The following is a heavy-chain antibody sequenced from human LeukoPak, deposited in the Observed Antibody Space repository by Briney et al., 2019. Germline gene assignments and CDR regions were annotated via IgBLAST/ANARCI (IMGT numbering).Heavy chain of an antibody. V-gene: IGHV3-23*01. J-gene: IGHJ4*02. Sequence: PGRSLRLSCAASGITFDDYAMHWVRQAGKGLEWVSVISDTGATTFYADSVKGRFTISRDNSKNTLYLQMSSLRVEDTAVYYCARKYASGTYPLDYWGQGILVTVSS. CDR3: ARKYASGTYPLDY. D-gene: IGHD3-10*01. CDR1: GITFDDYA. CDR2: ISDTGATT.